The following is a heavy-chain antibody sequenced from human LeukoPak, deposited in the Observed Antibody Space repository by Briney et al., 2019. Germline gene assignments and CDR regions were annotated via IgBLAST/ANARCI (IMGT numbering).Heavy chain of an antibody. CDR2: ISCYNGDT. J-gene: IGHJ4*02. Sequence: ASVKVSCKASGYTFTSYGISWVRQAPGQGLEWMAWISCYNGDTIYAQRFQGRVTLTKDSSATTVYMDLRTLRSDDTAAYYCARDPSNSSGWKTFFDYWGQGVPVTVSS. CDR1: GYTFTSYG. CDR3: ARDPSNSSGWKTFFDY. D-gene: IGHD6-19*01. V-gene: IGHV1-18*01.